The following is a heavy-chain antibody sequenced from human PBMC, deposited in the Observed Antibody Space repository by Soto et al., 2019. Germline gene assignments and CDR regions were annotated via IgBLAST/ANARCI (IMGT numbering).Heavy chain of an antibody. CDR3: ARAYDRTVSPGRYFDF. Sequence: QVQLQESGPGLAKPSGTLSLTCAVSGASISSSDWWTWVRQPPGKGLEWIGEISHSGSTNYSPSLRGRVTISVDKSKNQFSLAVTSVAAAGTAVSYCARAYDRTVSPGRYFDFWGQGTLVTVSS. CDR1: GASISSSDW. CDR2: ISHSGST. J-gene: IGHJ4*02. D-gene: IGHD3-22*01. V-gene: IGHV4-4*02.